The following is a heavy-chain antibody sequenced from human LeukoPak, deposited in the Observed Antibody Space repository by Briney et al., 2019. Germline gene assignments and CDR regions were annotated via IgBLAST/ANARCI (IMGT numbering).Heavy chain of an antibody. CDR1: GFTFSSYW. CDR2: IKEDGSEK. J-gene: IGHJ4*02. D-gene: IGHD1-14*01. Sequence: GGSLRLSCAASGFTFSSYWMSWVRQAPGKGLEWVANIKEDGSEKYYVDSVKGRLTISRDTAKSSLYLQMNSLRAEDTAVYYCARDAMYIDYWGQGTLVTVSS. V-gene: IGHV3-7*01. CDR3: ARDAMYIDY.